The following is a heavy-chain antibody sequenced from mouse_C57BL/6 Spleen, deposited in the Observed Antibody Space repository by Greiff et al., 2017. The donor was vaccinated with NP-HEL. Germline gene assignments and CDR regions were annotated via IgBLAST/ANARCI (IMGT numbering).Heavy chain of an antibody. V-gene: IGHV1-55*01. CDR2: IYPGSGST. D-gene: IGHD2-1*01. CDR3: ARESLYYGNYVGAMDY. Sequence: QVQLQQPGAELVKPRASVKMSCKASGYTFTSYWITWVKQRPGQGLEWIGDIYPGSGSTNYNEKFKSKATLTVDTSSSTAYMQLSSLTSEDSAVYYCARESLYYGNYVGAMDYWGQGTSVTVSS. J-gene: IGHJ4*01. CDR1: GYTFTSYW.